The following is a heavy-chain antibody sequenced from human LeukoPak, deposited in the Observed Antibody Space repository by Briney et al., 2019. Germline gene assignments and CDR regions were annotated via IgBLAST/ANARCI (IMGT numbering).Heavy chain of an antibody. Sequence: ASVKVSCKASGGTFSSYAISWGRQAPGQRRERVGGIIPIFGSASYAQKFQGRVTITTDESTTTAYMELSSLGSEDTAVYYCARGASGYSYGTRFDSWGQGTLVTVSS. CDR3: ARGASGYSYGTRFDS. CDR2: IIPIFGSA. J-gene: IGHJ4*02. CDR1: GGTFSSYA. D-gene: IGHD5-18*01. V-gene: IGHV1-69*05.